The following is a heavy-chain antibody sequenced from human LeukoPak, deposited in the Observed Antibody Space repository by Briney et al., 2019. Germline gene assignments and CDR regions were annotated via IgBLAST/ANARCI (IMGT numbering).Heavy chain of an antibody. Sequence: GGSLRLSCAASGFTFSSRDWMTWVRQAPGKGLEWVANIKQDGSEKNYVDSVKGRFTISRDSAKNSVDLQMNSLRAEDTAVYYCARTYYYGSGSYWFDPWGQGTLVTVSS. D-gene: IGHD3-10*01. CDR1: GFTFSSRDW. V-gene: IGHV3-7*03. CDR2: IKQDGSEK. J-gene: IGHJ5*02. CDR3: ARTYYYGSGSYWFDP.